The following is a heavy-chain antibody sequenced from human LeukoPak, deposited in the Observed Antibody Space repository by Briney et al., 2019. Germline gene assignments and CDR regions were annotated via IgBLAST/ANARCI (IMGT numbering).Heavy chain of an antibody. V-gene: IGHV1-8*01. CDR3: ARGLHMVRGVIIGH. CDR2: MNPNSGNT. D-gene: IGHD3-10*01. CDR1: GYTFTSYD. Sequence: ASVKVSCKASGYTFTSYDINWVRQATGQGLEWMGWMNPNSGNTGYAQKFQGRVTMTRYTSISTAYMELSSLRSEDTAVYYCARGLHMVRGVIIGHWGQGTLVTVSS. J-gene: IGHJ4*02.